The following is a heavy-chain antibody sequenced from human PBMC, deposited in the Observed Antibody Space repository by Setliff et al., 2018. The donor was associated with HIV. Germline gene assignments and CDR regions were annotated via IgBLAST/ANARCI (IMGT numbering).Heavy chain of an antibody. CDR3: ARGTKGIQLWYTLFFDY. J-gene: IGHJ4*02. V-gene: IGHV4-39*01. CDR1: GGSISSSSYY. CDR2: IYYSGSI. D-gene: IGHD5-18*01. Sequence: KPSETLSLTCTVSGGSISSSSYYWGWIRQPPGKGLEWIGSIYYSGSIYYNPSLNSRVTISVDTSKKQFSLKLTSVTAADTAVYYCARGTKGIQLWYTLFFDYWGQGTRVTVS.